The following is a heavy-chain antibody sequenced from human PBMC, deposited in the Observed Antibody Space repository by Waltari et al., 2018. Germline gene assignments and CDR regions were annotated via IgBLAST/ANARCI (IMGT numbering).Heavy chain of an antibody. CDR2: IYHSGST. D-gene: IGHD3-16*01. V-gene: IGHV4-38-2*02. CDR1: GYSISSGYS. J-gene: IGHJ5*02. Sequence: QVQLQESGPGLVKPSETLSLTCTVSGYSISSGYSWGWIRPPPGKGLEWIGSIYHSGSTYYNPSLKSRVTISVDTSKNQFSLKLSSVTAADTAVYYCAREGYYDYVWGSPLRWFDPWGQGTLVTVSS. CDR3: AREGYYDYVWGSPLRWFDP.